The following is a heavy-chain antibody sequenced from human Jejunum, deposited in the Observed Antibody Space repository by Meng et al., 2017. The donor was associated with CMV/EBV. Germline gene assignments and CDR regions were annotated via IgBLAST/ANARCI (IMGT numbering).Heavy chain of an antibody. V-gene: IGHV3-30*02. CDR1: GFTFNNDG. D-gene: IGHD3-10*01. J-gene: IGHJ4*02. Sequence: QVHLVGSGGGVVQPGGSLRLSCAASGFTFNNDGMHWVRQAPGKGLEWVAFIQNDGSNKYYADSVKGRFTISRDNSKNTLHLEMNSLRDDDTAIYYGVKNGIYNRFDYWGQGTLVTVSS. CDR3: VKNGIYNRFDY. CDR2: IQNDGSNK.